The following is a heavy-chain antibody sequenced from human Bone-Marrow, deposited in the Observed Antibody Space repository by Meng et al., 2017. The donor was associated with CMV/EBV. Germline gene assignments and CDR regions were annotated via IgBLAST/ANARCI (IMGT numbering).Heavy chain of an antibody. CDR2: NDWNDDK. D-gene: IGHD3-3*01. CDR1: TGGVS. Sequence: TGGVSLTWTSQPPGKPLEWLSLNDWNDDKRYSPSLNRRLTVTKDPSTNQVVLTLTNMEAVDTATYFCAHEYEDFWSGYYLGAFDIWGQGTLVTVSS. CDR3: AHEYEDFWSGYYLGAFDI. J-gene: IGHJ3*02. V-gene: IGHV2-5*01.